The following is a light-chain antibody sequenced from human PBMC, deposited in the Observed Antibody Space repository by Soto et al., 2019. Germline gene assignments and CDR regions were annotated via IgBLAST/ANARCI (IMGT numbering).Light chain of an antibody. CDR2: DVN. Sequence: QSVLTQPASVSGSPGQSITISGAGTSSDVGGYNYVSWYQQHPGKVPRLIISDVNKRPSGVSDRFSGSKSGNTASLTISGLQAEDEADYYCASFTRSVTVVFGGGTKLTVL. V-gene: IGLV2-14*03. CDR3: ASFTRSVTVV. CDR1: SSDVGGYNY. J-gene: IGLJ2*01.